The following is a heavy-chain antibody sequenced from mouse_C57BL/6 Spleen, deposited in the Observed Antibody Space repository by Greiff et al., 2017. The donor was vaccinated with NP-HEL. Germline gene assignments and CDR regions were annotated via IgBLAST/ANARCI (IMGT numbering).Heavy chain of an antibody. Sequence: EVKLMESGGGLVQPGGSMKLSCVASGFTFSNYWMNWVRQSPEKGLEWVAQIRLKSDNYATHYAESVKGRFTISRDDSKSSVYLQMNNLRAEDTGIYYCTRGNYGFAYWGQGTLVTVSA. CDR2: IRLKSDNYAT. CDR3: TRGNYGFAY. V-gene: IGHV6-3*01. J-gene: IGHJ3*01. CDR1: GFTFSNYW. D-gene: IGHD2-1*01.